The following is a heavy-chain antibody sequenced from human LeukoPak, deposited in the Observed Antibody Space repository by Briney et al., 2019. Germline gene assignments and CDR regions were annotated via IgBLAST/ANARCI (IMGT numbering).Heavy chain of an antibody. Sequence: ASVKVSCKASGGTFSSYAISWVRQAPGQGLEWMGGIIPIFGTANYAQKFQGRVTTTADESTSTAYMELSSLRSEDTAVYYCAREGYQTSVFDYWGQGTLVTVSS. CDR2: IIPIFGTA. CDR3: AREGYQTSVFDY. V-gene: IGHV1-69*13. CDR1: GGTFSSYA. J-gene: IGHJ4*02. D-gene: IGHD2-2*01.